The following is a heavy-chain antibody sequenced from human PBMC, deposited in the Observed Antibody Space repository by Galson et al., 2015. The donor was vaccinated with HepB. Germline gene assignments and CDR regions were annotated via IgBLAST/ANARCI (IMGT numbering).Heavy chain of an antibody. V-gene: IGHV1-24*01. J-gene: IGHJ4*02. CDR3: ATPFGVGDDYFDS. CDR2: FDPEDGET. Sequence: SVKVSCKVSGYTLTESSMHWVRQAPGKGLEWMGSFDPEDGETVYAQKFQGRVTLTGDTSTDTAYMELSSLRSEDTAVYYCATPFGVGDDYFDSWGQGTLVPGSP. CDR1: GYTLTESS. D-gene: IGHD3-10*01.